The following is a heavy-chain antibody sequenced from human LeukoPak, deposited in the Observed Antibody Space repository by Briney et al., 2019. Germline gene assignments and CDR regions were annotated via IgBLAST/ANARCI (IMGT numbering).Heavy chain of an antibody. CDR3: VKDSSSGSYFDY. V-gene: IGHV3-64D*06. CDR2: ISSNGGST. J-gene: IGHJ4*02. CDR1: GFTFSRYA. Sequence: GGSLRLSCSASGFTFSRYAMHWVRQAPGRGLEYVSAISSNGGSTYYADSVKGRFTISRDNSRNTLHLQMSSLRVEDTAVYYCVKDSSSGSYFDYWGQGTLVTVSS. D-gene: IGHD3-10*01.